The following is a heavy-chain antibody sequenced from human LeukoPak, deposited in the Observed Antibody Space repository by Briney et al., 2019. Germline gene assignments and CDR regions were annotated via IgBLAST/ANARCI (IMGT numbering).Heavy chain of an antibody. CDR3: ARDLHWGASDY. Sequence: PGGSLRLSCAASGFTFDDYAMHWVRQAPGKGLEWVSGISWNSGRIGYADSVKGRFTISRDNARNTVELQMNSLRPEDTAVYYCARDLHWGASDYWGQGTLVTVSS. CDR2: ISWNSGRI. J-gene: IGHJ4*02. CDR1: GFTFDDYA. V-gene: IGHV3-9*01. D-gene: IGHD1-26*01.